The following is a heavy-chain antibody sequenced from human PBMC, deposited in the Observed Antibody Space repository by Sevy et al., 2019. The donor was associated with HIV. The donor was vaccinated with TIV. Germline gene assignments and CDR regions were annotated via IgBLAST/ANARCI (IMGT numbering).Heavy chain of an antibody. Sequence: SETLSLTCTFSGGSISSGGYYWSWIRQHPGKGLEWIGYIYYSGSTYYNPSLKSRVTISVDTSKNQFSLKLSSVTAADTAVYYCARERVIAAAGTGTHTFDYWGQGTLVTVSS. CDR3: ARERVIAAAGTGTHTFDY. V-gene: IGHV4-31*03. CDR2: IYYSGST. D-gene: IGHD6-13*01. J-gene: IGHJ4*02. CDR1: GGSISSGGYY.